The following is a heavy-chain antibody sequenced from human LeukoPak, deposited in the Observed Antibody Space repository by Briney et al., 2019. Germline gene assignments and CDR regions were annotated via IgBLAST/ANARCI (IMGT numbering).Heavy chain of an antibody. CDR1: GDSINSLDL. D-gene: IGHD4-17*01. CDR3: ARGGKDYVGHPFDY. V-gene: IGHV4-4*02. Sequence: SGTLSLTCTVSGDSINSLDLWSWVRPPPGKGLEWIGEMYLSGTTHSNPSVKSRVTISIDKSKSQFFLNLSSVTAADTAVYYCARGGKDYVGHPFDYWGQGTLVTVSS. CDR2: MYLSGTT. J-gene: IGHJ4*02.